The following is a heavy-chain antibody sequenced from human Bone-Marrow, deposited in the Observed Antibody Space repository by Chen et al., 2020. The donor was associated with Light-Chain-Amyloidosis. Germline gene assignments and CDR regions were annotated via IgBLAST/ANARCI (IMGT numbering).Heavy chain of an antibody. CDR1: GGSISSGGYY. CDR3: ARAIPFRVRTPQYYYGSGTYGSPFDY. CDR2: NYYSGRT. Sequence: QVQLQESGPGLVKPSQTLSLTCTVSGGSISSGGYYWSWIRQHPGKGLEGIGYNYYSGRTAYTPSLRSQVTISVDTSKNQCSLKLSSVTAADTAVYYCARAIPFRVRTPQYYYGSGTYGSPFDYWGQGTLVTVSS. D-gene: IGHD3-10*01. J-gene: IGHJ4*02. V-gene: IGHV4-31*01.